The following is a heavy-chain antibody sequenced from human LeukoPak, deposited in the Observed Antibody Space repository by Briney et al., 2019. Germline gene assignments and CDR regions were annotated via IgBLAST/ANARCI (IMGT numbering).Heavy chain of an antibody. CDR1: GVTFSSYS. CDR2: ISSSRSYI. CDR3: ARDWNYAY. J-gene: IGHJ4*02. V-gene: IGHV3-21*01. D-gene: IGHD1-7*01. Sequence: GGSLRLSCAASGVTFSSYSMNWVRQAPGKGLEWVSSISSSRSYIYYADSLKGRFTISRDNPKNPLYLQMNSLRAEDTAVYYCARDWNYAYWGQGTLVTVSS.